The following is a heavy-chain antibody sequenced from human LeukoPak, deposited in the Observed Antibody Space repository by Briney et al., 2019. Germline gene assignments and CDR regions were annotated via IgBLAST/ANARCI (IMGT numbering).Heavy chain of an antibody. CDR3: ARGHCSGGSCYRAPQSPNWFDP. J-gene: IGHJ5*02. D-gene: IGHD2-15*01. V-gene: IGHV1-69*04. CDR1: GGTFSSYA. CDR2: IIPIFGIA. Sequence: SVKVSCKASGGTFSSYAISWVRQAPGQGLEWMGRIIPIFGIANYAQKFQGRVTITADKSTSTAYMELSSLRSEDTAVYYCARGHCSGGSCYRAPQSPNWFDPWGQGTLVTVSS.